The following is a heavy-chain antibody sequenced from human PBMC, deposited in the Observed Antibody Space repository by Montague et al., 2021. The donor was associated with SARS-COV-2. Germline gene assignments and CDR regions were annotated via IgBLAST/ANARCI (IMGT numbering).Heavy chain of an antibody. CDR1: GFTFSSYW. D-gene: IGHD4-17*01. V-gene: IGHV3-74*01. CDR2: IEKDGSRT. J-gene: IGHJ5*02. Sequence: SLRLSCSGSGFTFSSYWMHWVRQVPGKGLDWVARIEKDGSRTDYXTSVRGRFTISRDNAKSTLYLQMNSLTSEDTAVYYCIRDVYGAEDLWGQGTLVTVSS. CDR3: IRDVYGAEDL.